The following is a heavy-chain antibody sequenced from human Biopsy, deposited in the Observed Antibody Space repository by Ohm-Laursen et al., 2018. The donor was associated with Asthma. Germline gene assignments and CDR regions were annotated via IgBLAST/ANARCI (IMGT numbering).Heavy chain of an antibody. CDR3: ARGDTGGWSQYYFDY. CDR2: IYSGGTS. Sequence: GSLRLSCSASGFTVSRDYMFWVRQAPGKGLEWVSVIYSGGTSHTADSVRGRFTISRDHSKNTLYLQMHSLRAEDTAVYYCARGDTGGWSQYYFDYWGQGTLVTVSS. CDR1: GFTVSRDY. D-gene: IGHD2-8*02. J-gene: IGHJ4*02. V-gene: IGHV3-53*01.